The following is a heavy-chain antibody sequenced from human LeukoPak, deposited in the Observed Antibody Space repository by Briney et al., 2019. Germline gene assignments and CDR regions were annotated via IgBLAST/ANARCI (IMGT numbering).Heavy chain of an antibody. CDR2: IHHSGST. J-gene: IGHJ4*02. D-gene: IGHD3-22*01. CDR1: GGSINNYY. V-gene: IGHV4-34*01. CDR3: ARGIPGYFGTSGYYYEY. Sequence: SETLSLTCTVSGGSINNYYWSWIRQPPGKGLEWIGEIHHSGSTNYSPSLKSRVTVSVDNSRNEFSLSLTSVSAADTAVYYCARGIPGYFGTSGYYYEYWGQGTLVTVSS.